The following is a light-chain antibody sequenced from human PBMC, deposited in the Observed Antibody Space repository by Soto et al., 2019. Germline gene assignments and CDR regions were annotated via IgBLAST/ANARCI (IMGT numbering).Light chain of an antibody. CDR3: SSYTSSSTLRV. J-gene: IGLJ1*01. Sequence: QSVLTQPASVSGSPGQSITISCTGTSSDVGGYNYVSWYQQHPGKAPKLMIYEVSNRPSGVSNRFSGSKSGNTASLTNSGLQAEDEADYYCSSYTSSSTLRVFGTGTKVTVL. CDR1: SSDVGGYNY. CDR2: EVS. V-gene: IGLV2-14*01.